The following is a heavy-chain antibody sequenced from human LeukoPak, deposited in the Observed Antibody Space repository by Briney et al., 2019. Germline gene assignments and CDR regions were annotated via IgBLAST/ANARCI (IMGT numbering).Heavy chain of an antibody. CDR2: IYYSGST. CDR3: ARDLGYSGTDY. Sequence: SETLSLTCTVSGGSISSSSYYWGWIRQPPGKGLEWIGSIYYSGSTYYNPSLKSRVTMSVDTSKNQFSLKLSSVTAADTAVYYCARDLGYSGTDYWGQGTLVTVSS. CDR1: GGSISSSSYY. V-gene: IGHV4-39*07. J-gene: IGHJ4*02. D-gene: IGHD5-12*01.